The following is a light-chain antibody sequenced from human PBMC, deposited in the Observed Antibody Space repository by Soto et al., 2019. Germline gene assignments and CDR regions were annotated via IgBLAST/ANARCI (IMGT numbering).Light chain of an antibody. J-gene: IGKJ2*01. CDR2: DAS. Sequence: DIHLTQSPSTLSASVGDTVTITCRASQNINSWLAWYQQKPVKAPKLLIYDASRLEIGVPSRFRGSESGADFTLTISSLQPDDSARYYCQQFDSYSFSFGRGTTLEIK. CDR1: QNINSW. V-gene: IGKV1-5*01. CDR3: QQFDSYSFS.